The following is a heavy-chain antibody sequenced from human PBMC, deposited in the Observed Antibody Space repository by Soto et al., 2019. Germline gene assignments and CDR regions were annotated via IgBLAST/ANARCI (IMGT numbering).Heavy chain of an antibody. D-gene: IGHD4-17*01. V-gene: IGHV1-2*04. CDR2: INPNSGGT. CDR1: GYTFTGYY. CDR3: ARTGDYGDYDYFDY. J-gene: IGHJ4*02. Sequence: ASVKVSCKASGYTFTGYYMHWVRQAPGQGLEWMGWINPNSGGTNYAQKFQGWVTMTRDTSISTAYMELSRLRSDDTAVYYCARTGDYGDYDYFDYWGQGTLVTVSS.